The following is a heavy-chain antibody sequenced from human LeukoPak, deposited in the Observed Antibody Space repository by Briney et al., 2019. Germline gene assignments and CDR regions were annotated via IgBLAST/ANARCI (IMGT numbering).Heavy chain of an antibody. CDR2: ISWNSGSI. CDR3: AKALYYYGSGSYFDY. Sequence: LRLSCAASGFTFDDYAMHWVRQAPGEGLEWVSGISWNSGSIGYADSVKGRFTISRDNSKNTLYLQMNSLRAEDTAVYYCAKALYYYGSGSYFDYWGQGTLVTVSS. D-gene: IGHD3-10*01. J-gene: IGHJ4*02. CDR1: GFTFDDYA. V-gene: IGHV3-9*01.